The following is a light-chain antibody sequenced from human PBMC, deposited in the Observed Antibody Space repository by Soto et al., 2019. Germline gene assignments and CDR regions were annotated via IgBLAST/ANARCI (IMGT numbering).Light chain of an antibody. J-gene: IGLJ1*01. CDR1: SSNIGAGHD. V-gene: IGLV1-40*01. CDR3: QSYDSSLSVYV. Sequence: QSVLTQPPSVSGAPGQRVTISCTGSSSNIGAGHDVHWYQQLPGTAPKLLIYGSSNRPSGVPDRFSGSKSGTSASLAITGLQAEDEADYYCQSYDSSLSVYVFGTGTKVTVL. CDR2: GSS.